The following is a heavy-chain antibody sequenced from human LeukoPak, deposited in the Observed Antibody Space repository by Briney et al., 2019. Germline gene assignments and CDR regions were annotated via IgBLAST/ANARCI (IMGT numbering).Heavy chain of an antibody. CDR2: IIPIFGTA. CDR1: GGTFSSYA. D-gene: IGHD2-2*02. V-gene: IGHV1-69*05. Sequence: GSSVKVSCKASGGTFSSYAISWVRQAPGQGLEWMGGIIPIFGTANYAQKFQGRATITTDESTSTAYMELSSLRSEDTAVYYCARGSGLGAAIYYYYYMDVWGKGTTVTVSS. J-gene: IGHJ6*03. CDR3: ARGSGLGAAIYYYYYMDV.